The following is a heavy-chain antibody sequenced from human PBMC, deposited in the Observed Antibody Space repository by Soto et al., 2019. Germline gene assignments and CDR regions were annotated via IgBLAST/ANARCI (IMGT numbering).Heavy chain of an antibody. CDR2: IWYDGSNK. Sequence: GGSLRLSCAASGFTFSSYGMHWVRQAPGKGLEWVAVIWYDGSNKYYADSVKGRFTISRDNSKNTLYLQMNSLRAEDTAVYYCARDQGRSSRPQWLVLNYWGQGTLVTVSS. CDR1: GFTFSSYG. CDR3: ARDQGRSSRPQWLVLNY. V-gene: IGHV3-33*01. J-gene: IGHJ4*02. D-gene: IGHD6-19*01.